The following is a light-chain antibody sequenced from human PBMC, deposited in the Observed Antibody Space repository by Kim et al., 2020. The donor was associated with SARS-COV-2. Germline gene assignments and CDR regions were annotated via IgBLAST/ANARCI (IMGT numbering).Light chain of an antibody. J-gene: IGKJ1*01. CDR3: LQYGSSPRT. Sequence: SPGERATLSCRASQSVSSSFLAWYQQKPGQAPRLLIYGASNRATGIPDRFSGSGSGTDFTLTISRLEPEDFAVYYCLQYGSSPRTFGQGTKVDIK. CDR2: GAS. V-gene: IGKV3-20*01. CDR1: QSVSSSF.